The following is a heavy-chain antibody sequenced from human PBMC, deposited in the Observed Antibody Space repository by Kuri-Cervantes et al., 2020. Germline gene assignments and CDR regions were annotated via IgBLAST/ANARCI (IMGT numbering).Heavy chain of an antibody. V-gene: IGHV3-11*04. J-gene: IGHJ6*02. D-gene: IGHD2-2*02. CDR3: AKENPYQLLYGLGWLHPPPNYYYYGMDV. CDR2: ISSSGSTI. CDR1: GFTFSDYY. Sequence: GGSLRLSCAASGFTFSDYYMSWIRQAPGKGLEWVSYISSSGSTIYYADSVKGRFTISRDNAKNSLYLQMNSLRAEDTAVYYCAKENPYQLLYGLGWLHPPPNYYYYGMDVWGQGTTVTVSS.